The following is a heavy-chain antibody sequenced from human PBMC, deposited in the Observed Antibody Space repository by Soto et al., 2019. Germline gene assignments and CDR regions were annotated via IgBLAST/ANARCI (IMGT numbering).Heavy chain of an antibody. CDR3: AREAGIAAAGTGMRFDP. CDR1: GGSISSGGYY. J-gene: IGHJ5*02. V-gene: IGHV4-31*03. Sequence: SETLSLTCTVSGGSISSGGYYWSWIRQHPGKGLEWIGYIYYSGSTYYNPSFKSRVTISVDTSKNQFSLKLSSVTAADTAVYYCAREAGIAAAGTGMRFDPWGQGTLVTVSS. D-gene: IGHD6-13*01. CDR2: IYYSGST.